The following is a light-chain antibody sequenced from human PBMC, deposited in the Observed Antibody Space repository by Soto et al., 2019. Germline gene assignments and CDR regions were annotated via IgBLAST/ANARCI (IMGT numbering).Light chain of an antibody. CDR1: QSVSSSY. CDR2: GAS. J-gene: IGKJ4*01. Sequence: EIVLTQSPGTLSLSPGERATLSCRASQSVSSSYLAWCQKRPGQAPRLLIYGASSRSTGIPDRFSGSGSWTHFTLTISRLEPEDFAVYYCQHYGSLVLTFGGGTQVAIK. CDR3: QHYGSLVLT. V-gene: IGKV3-20*01.